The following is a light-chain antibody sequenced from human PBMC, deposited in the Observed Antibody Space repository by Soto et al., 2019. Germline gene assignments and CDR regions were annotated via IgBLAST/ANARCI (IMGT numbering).Light chain of an antibody. CDR3: QQYYSYPRA. J-gene: IGKJ1*01. CDR1: QGISSY. CDR2: GAS. V-gene: IGKV1-8*01. Sequence: AIRMTQSPSSLSASTGDRVTISCRASQGISSYLAWYQKKPGKAPKLLIYGASTLQSGVPSRFSGSGSGTDFTLTISCLQSEDFATYYCQQYYSYPRAFGQGTKVEIK.